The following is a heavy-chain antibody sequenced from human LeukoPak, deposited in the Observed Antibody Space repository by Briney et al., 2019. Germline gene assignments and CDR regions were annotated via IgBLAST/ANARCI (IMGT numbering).Heavy chain of an antibody. Sequence: KPSETLSLTCTVSGGSISSYDWNWIRQPPGKGLEWIGYIYSGSTNYNPSLKSRVTISVDTSKNQFSLKLSSVAAADTAVYYCARGAPYSSSSRGYYYMDVWGKGTTVTVSS. CDR3: ARGAPYSSSSRGYYYMDV. CDR1: GGSISSYD. V-gene: IGHV4-59*08. J-gene: IGHJ6*03. D-gene: IGHD6-6*01. CDR2: IYSGST.